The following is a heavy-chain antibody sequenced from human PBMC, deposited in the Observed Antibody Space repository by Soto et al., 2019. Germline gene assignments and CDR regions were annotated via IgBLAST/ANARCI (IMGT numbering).Heavy chain of an antibody. D-gene: IGHD2-2*01. J-gene: IGHJ6*02. CDR2: IYHSGST. Sequence: SETLSLTCAVSGGSISSSNWWSWVRQPPGKGLEWIGEIYHSGSTNYNPSLKSRVTISVDKSKNQFSLQLNSVTPEDTAVYYCARGVTPAAVFYYYYYYGMDVWGQGTTVTVSS. V-gene: IGHV4-4*02. CDR3: ARGVTPAAVFYYYYYYGMDV. CDR1: GGSISSSNW.